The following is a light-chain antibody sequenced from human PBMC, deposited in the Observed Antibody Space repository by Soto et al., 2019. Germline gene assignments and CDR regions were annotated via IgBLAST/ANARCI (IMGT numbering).Light chain of an antibody. V-gene: IGKV3-11*01. CDR2: DAS. J-gene: IGKJ4*01. CDR1: QSVGRY. CDR3: QQRSNWAIT. Sequence: EIVLTQTQATLSLSPGERATLSCRASQSVGRYLAWYQQKPGQTPRLLIYDASNRATGIPARFSGSGSGTDFTLTISSLEPEDFAVYYCQQRSNWAITFGGGTKVDIK.